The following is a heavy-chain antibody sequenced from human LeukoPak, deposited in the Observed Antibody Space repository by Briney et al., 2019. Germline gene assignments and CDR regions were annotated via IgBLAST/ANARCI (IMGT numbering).Heavy chain of an antibody. CDR2: INRRGHA. CDR3: AKEVNCPSDCLFFHS. CDR1: GFTFDRFT. D-gene: IGHD2-21*02. J-gene: IGHJ4*02. Sequence: GGSLRLSCAASGFTFDRFTIHWVRQTPGKGLEWVSLINRRGHAFYADSVKGRFTISRDNSRNSVFLQMNSLRPEDTALYHCAKEVNCPSDCLFFHSWGQGTLVTVSS. V-gene: IGHV3-43*01.